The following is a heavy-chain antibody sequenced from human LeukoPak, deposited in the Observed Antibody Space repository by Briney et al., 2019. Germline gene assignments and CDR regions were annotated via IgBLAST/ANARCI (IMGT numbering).Heavy chain of an antibody. CDR3: ARGTASYFDY. CDR2: IDFSGST. V-gene: IGHV4-59*12. J-gene: IGHJ4*02. CDR1: GGSISSYY. Sequence: PSETLSLTCSVSGGSISSYYWSWIRQPPGKGLEWIGSIDFSGSTNYNPSLKSRVTISVDKSKNQFSLKLSSVTAADTAVYYCARGTASYFDYWGQGTLVTVSS.